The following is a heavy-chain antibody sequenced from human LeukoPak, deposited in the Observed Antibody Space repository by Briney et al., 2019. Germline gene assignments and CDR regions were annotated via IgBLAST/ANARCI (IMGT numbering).Heavy chain of an antibody. J-gene: IGHJ5*02. CDR2: ISAYNGNT. D-gene: IGHD6-19*01. CDR3: ARGPTTRIAVALRHTSNWFDP. Sequence: ASVKVSCKASGYTFTSYGISWVRQAPGQGLEWMGWISAYNGNTNYAQKLQGRVTMTTDTSTSTAYMELRSLRSDDTAVYYCARGPTTRIAVALRHTSNWFDPWDQGTLVTVSS. V-gene: IGHV1-18*01. CDR1: GYTFTSYG.